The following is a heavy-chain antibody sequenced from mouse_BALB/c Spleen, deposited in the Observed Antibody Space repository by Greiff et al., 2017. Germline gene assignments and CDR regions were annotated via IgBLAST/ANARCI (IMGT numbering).Heavy chain of an antibody. CDR1: GFTFSSYA. CDR2: ISSGGST. Sequence: DVKLVESGGGLVKPGGSLKLSCAASGFTFSSYAMSWVRQTPEKRLEWVASISSGGSTYYPDSVKGRFTISRDNARNILYLQMSSLRSEDTAMYYCARVYGYAYWGQGTLVTVSA. D-gene: IGHD1-2*01. V-gene: IGHV5-6-5*01. CDR3: ARVYGYAY. J-gene: IGHJ3*01.